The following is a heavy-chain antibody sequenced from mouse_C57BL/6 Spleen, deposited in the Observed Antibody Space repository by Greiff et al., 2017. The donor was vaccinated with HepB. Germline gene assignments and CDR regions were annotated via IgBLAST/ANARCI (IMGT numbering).Heavy chain of an antibody. CDR1: GYTFTGYW. Sequence: QVQLQQSGAELMKPGASVKLSCKATGYTFTGYWLEWVKQRPGHGLEWIGEILPGSGSTNYNEKFKGKATFTADTSSNTAYMQLSSLTTEDSAIYYCARPITTVVPGSYYYAMDYWGQGTSVTVSS. D-gene: IGHD1-1*01. CDR3: ARPITTVVPGSYYYAMDY. CDR2: ILPGSGST. V-gene: IGHV1-9*01. J-gene: IGHJ4*01.